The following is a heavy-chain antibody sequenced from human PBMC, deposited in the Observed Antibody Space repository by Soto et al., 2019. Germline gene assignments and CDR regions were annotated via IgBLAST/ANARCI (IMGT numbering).Heavy chain of an antibody. CDR1: GFTFSSYG. V-gene: IGHV3-33*01. Sequence: GGSLRLSCAASGFTFSSYGMHWVRQAPGKGLEWVAVIWYDGSNKYYADSVKGRFTISRDNSKNTLYLQMNSLRAEDTAVYYCARKSGYSYGCFDYWGQGTLVTVSS. D-gene: IGHD5-18*01. CDR3: ARKSGYSYGCFDY. J-gene: IGHJ4*02. CDR2: IWYDGSNK.